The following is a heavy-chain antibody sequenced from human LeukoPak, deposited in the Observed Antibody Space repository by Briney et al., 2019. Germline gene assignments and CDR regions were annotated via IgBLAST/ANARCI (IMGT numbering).Heavy chain of an antibody. D-gene: IGHD3-3*01. CDR3: AGTIFGVVISYYYYYMDV. J-gene: IGHJ6*03. V-gene: IGHV1-69*13. CDR1: GGTFSSYA. Sequence: SVKVSCKASGGTFSSYAISWVRQAPGQGLEWMGGIIPIFGTANYAQKFQGRVTITADESTSTAYMELSSLRSEDTAVYYCAGTIFGVVISYYYYYMDVWGKGTTVTVSS. CDR2: IIPIFGTA.